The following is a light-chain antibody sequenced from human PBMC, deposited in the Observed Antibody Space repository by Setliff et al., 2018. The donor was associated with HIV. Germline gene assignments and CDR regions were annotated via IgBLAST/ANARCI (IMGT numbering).Light chain of an antibody. J-gene: IGLJ1*01. CDR2: DVR. Sequence: LTQPASVSGSPGQSITISCTGTTSDIGGYNFVSWYQQHAGEAPKLLIYDVRQRPSGVSNRFSGSKSGNTASLTISGLQSADEADYYCSAYTTSITPVYVFGTGTKAPS. V-gene: IGLV2-14*03. CDR3: SAYTTSITPVYV. CDR1: TSDIGGYNF.